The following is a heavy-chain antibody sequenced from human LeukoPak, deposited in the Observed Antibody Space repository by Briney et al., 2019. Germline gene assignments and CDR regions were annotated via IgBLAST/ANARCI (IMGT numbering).Heavy chain of an antibody. CDR2: IKQGGSEK. CDR1: GFTFSSYW. V-gene: IGHV3-7*01. D-gene: IGHD3-22*01. Sequence: GGSLRLSCAASGFTFSSYWMSWVRQAPGKGLEWVANIKQGGSEKYYVDSVKGRFTISRDNAKNSLYLQMNSLRAEDTAVYYCARDYYDSSGYYGDAFDIWGQGTMVTVSS. J-gene: IGHJ3*02. CDR3: ARDYYDSSGYYGDAFDI.